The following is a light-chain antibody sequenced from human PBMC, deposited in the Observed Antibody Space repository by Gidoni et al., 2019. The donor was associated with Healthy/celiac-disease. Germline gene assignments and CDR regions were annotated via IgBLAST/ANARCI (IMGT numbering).Light chain of an antibody. CDR1: SSDVGGYNY. CDR3: SSYTSSSTRV. Sequence: SALTQPASVSGSPGQSITISCTGTSSDVGGYNYVSWYQQHPGKAPKLMIYEVRNRPSGVSNRFSGSKSGNTASLTISGLQAEDDADYYCSSYTSSSTRVFGGGTKLTVL. J-gene: IGLJ2*01. V-gene: IGLV2-14*01. CDR2: EVR.